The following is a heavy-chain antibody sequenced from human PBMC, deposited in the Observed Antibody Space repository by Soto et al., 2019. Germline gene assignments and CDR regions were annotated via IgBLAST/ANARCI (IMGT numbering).Heavy chain of an antibody. CDR2: ISYDGSKK. Sequence: GGTLTLSCAPSGFSLRLYGMHCVRQATAKGLAGVALISYDGSKKYYADSVKGRVTISRDNSKNTLYLQMNSLRAEDTAVYYCAKIGGDGLGYCSGGSCLQPIKQDAFDIWGQGTMVTVSS. D-gene: IGHD2-15*01. CDR3: AKIGGDGLGYCSGGSCLQPIKQDAFDI. CDR1: GFSLRLYG. V-gene: IGHV3-30*18. J-gene: IGHJ3*02.